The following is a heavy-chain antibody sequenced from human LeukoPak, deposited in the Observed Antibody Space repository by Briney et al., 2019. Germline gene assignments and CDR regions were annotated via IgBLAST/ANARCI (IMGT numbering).Heavy chain of an antibody. Sequence: SETLSLTCTVSGGSISSRYYWGWIRQSPGKGLEWIGTIYYGGSMSYSPSLKSRVTISLDASKNQFSLRLGSLTAADTAVYYCARLESVAGYHFDYWGQGTLVTVSS. D-gene: IGHD6-19*01. CDR1: GGSISSRYY. CDR3: ARLESVAGYHFDY. V-gene: IGHV4-39*01. CDR2: IYYGGSM. J-gene: IGHJ4*02.